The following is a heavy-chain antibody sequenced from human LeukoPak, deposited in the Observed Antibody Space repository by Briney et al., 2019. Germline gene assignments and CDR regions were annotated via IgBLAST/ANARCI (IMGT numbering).Heavy chain of an antibody. D-gene: IGHD6-19*01. CDR3: ARDEAVALGHRFDY. J-gene: IGHJ4*02. V-gene: IGHV1-69*05. CDR1: GGTFSSYA. CDR2: IIPIFGTA. Sequence: TVNVSCKASGGTFSSYAISWVRQAPGPGLEWMGGIIPIFGTANYAQKFQGRVTITTDESTSPAYMELSSLRSEDTAVYYCARDEAVALGHRFDYWGQGTLVTVSS.